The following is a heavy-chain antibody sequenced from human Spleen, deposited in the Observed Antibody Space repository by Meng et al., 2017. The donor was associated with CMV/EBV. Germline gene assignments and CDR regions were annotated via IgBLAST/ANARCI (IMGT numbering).Heavy chain of an antibody. CDR3: ARGRVTMVRGVSSSYYYYYGMDV. D-gene: IGHD3-10*01. CDR2: INHSGST. J-gene: IGHJ6*01. Sequence: SETLSLTCAVYGGSFSGYYWSWIRQPPGKGLEWIGEINHSGSTNCNPSLKSRVTISVDTSKNQFSLKLSSVTAADTAVYYCARGRVTMVRGVSSSYYYYYGMDVWGQGTTVTVSS. V-gene: IGHV4-34*01. CDR1: GGSFSGYY.